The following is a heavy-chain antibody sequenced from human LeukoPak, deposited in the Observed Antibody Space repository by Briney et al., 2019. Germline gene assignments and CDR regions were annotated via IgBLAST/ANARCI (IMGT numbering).Heavy chain of an antibody. CDR3: ARGYYDSSGYYRGFDY. D-gene: IGHD3-22*01. V-gene: IGHV4-59*01. J-gene: IGHJ4*02. Sequence: SETLSLTCTVSGGSICGYYCSWIRQPPGKGLEWIGYIYYSGSTNYNPSLKSRVTLSVDTSKNQFSLKLSSVTAADTAVYYCARGYYDSSGYYRGFDYWGQGTLVTVSS. CDR1: GGSICGYY. CDR2: IYYSGST.